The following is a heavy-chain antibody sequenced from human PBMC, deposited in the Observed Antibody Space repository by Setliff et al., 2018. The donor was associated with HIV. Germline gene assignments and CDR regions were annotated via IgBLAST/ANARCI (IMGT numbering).Heavy chain of an antibody. Sequence: GGSLRFSCTTSGFTFGDYGMSWVRQAPGKGLEWVGFIRSKAYGGTTEYAASVKGRFTISRDDSKRIAYLQMNSLKSEDTAVYFCTRDRLGIFRFLDSWGQGTLVTVSS. D-gene: IGHD7-27*01. CDR1: GFTFGDYG. V-gene: IGHV3-49*04. CDR3: TRDRLGIFRFLDS. J-gene: IGHJ4*02. CDR2: IRSKAYGGTT.